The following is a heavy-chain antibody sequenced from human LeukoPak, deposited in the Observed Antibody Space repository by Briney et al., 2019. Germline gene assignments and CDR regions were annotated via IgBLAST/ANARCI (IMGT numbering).Heavy chain of an antibody. CDR3: ARAPSGWSDYWYFDL. CDR1: GFTFSSYG. D-gene: IGHD6-19*01. CDR2: ISYDGSNK. Sequence: GRSLRLSCAASGFTFSSYGMHWVRQAPGKGLEWVAVISYDGSNKYYADSVKGRFIISRDNSKNTLFLQMNSLRAEDTAVYYCARAPSGWSDYWYFDLWGRGTLVTVSS. V-gene: IGHV3-30*03. J-gene: IGHJ2*01.